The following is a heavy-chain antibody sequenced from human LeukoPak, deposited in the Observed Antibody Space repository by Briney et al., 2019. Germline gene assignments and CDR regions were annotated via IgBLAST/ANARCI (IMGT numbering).Heavy chain of an antibody. D-gene: IGHD5-24*01. CDR2: ISAYNGNT. CDR3: ARAPRTAPRDGYNHKEGGHFDY. J-gene: IGHJ4*02. Sequence: ASVKVSCKASGYTFTSYGISWVRQAPGQGLEWMGWISAYNGNTNYAQKLQGRVTMTTDTSTSTAYMELRSLRSDDTAVYYCARAPRTAPRDGYNHKEGGHFDYWGQGTLVTVSS. CDR1: GYTFTSYG. V-gene: IGHV1-18*01.